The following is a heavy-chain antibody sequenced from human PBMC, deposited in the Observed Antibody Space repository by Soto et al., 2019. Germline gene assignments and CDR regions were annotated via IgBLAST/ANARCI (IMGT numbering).Heavy chain of an antibody. D-gene: IGHD1-20*01. CDR2: IIPIFGTA. CDR1: GGTFSSYA. Sequence: QVQLVQSGAEVKKPGSSVKVSCKASGGTFSSYAISWVRQAPGQGLEWMGGIIPIFGTANYAQKFQGRVTITADESTRTAYMELSSLRSEDTAVYYCARGSYNWNYYYYYGMDVWGQGTTVTVSS. V-gene: IGHV1-69*01. CDR3: ARGSYNWNYYYYYGMDV. J-gene: IGHJ6*02.